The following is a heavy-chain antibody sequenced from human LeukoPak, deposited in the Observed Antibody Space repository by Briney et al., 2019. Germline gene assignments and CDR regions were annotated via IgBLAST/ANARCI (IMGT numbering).Heavy chain of an antibody. J-gene: IGHJ6*02. V-gene: IGHV4-59*02. Sequence: PSETLSLTCTVSGGSVSSYYWSWIRQPPGKGLEWIGYIYYSGSTNYNPSLKSRVTISVDTSKNQFSLKLSSVTAADTAVYYCARDNWNYGSSMDVWGQGTTVTVSS. CDR3: ARDNWNYGSSMDV. CDR2: IYYSGST. CDR1: GGSVSSYY. D-gene: IGHD1-7*01.